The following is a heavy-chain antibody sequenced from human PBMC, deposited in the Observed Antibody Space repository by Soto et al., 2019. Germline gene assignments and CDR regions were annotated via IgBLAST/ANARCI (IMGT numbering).Heavy chain of an antibody. CDR2: IKEDTSEK. CDR3: ARNKPPEYNNAFTYGLDF. J-gene: IGHJ6*02. D-gene: IGHD1-20*01. Sequence: XGSLRVSCLASGFTFDSYCMTWVRQAPGKGLEWLATIKEDTSEKYYLDSVKGRFTISRDIGKESLFLQMDSLRAEDTATYYCARNKPPEYNNAFTYGLDFWGQGTTVTVSS. V-gene: IGHV3-7*03. CDR1: GFTFDSYC.